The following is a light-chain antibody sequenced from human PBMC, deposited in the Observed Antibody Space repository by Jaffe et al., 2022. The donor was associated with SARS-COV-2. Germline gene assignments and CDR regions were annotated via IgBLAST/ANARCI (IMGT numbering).Light chain of an antibody. V-gene: IGKV1-39*01. J-gene: IGKJ1*01. Sequence: DIQMTQSPSSLSASVGDRVTITCRASQNISNYLNWYQQKPGKAPYLMISAASTLESGVPSRFSGSGSGADFTLSIGSLQPEDSATYYCQQSYSLRAFGQGTKVEI. CDR1: QNISNY. CDR3: QQSYSLRA. CDR2: AAS.